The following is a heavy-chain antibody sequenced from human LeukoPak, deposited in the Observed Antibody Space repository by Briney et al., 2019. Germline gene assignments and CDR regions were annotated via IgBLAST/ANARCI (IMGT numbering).Heavy chain of an antibody. CDR1: GGSISSGGYY. CDR3: ARASSGYYYDY. D-gene: IGHD3-22*01. V-gene: IGHV4-31*03. Sequence: NPSETLSLTCTVSGGSISSGGYYWSWIRQHPGKGLEWIGYMYYSGSTYYNPSLKSRVTISVDTSKNQFSLKLSSVTAADTAVYYCARASSGYYYDYWGQGTLVTVSS. CDR2: MYYSGST. J-gene: IGHJ4*02.